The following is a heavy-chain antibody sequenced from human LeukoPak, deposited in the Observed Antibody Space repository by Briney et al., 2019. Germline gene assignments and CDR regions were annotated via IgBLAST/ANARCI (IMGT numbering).Heavy chain of an antibody. CDR1: GGSFSGYY. Sequence: SETLSLTCAVYGGSFSGYYWSWIRQPPGKGLEWIGEINHSGSTNYNPSLKSRVTISVDTSKNQFSLKLSSVTAADTAVYYCARVLGQYCGGDCYSPDAFDIWGQGTMVTVSS. V-gene: IGHV4-34*01. CDR3: ARVLGQYCGGDCYSPDAFDI. J-gene: IGHJ3*02. D-gene: IGHD2-21*02. CDR2: INHSGST.